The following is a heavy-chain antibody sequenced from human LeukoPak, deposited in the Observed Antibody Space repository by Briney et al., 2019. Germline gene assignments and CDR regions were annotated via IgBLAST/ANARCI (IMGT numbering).Heavy chain of an antibody. Sequence: GSSVKVSCKASGGTFSSYAISWVRQAPGQGLEWMGGIIPIFGTANYAQKFQGRVTITADESTSTAYMELSSLRSEDTAVYYCASLYCTNGVCYRAEYFQHWGQGTLVTVSS. J-gene: IGHJ1*01. CDR2: IIPIFGTA. V-gene: IGHV1-69*01. CDR1: GGTFSSYA. CDR3: ASLYCTNGVCYRAEYFQH. D-gene: IGHD2-8*01.